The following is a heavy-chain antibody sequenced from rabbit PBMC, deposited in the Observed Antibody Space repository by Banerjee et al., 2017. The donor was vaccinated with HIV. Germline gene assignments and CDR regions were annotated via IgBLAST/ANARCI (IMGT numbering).Heavy chain of an antibody. D-gene: IGHD6-1*01. V-gene: IGHV1S43*01. CDR1: GFDFISNA. J-gene: IGHJ4*01. Sequence: QSLEESGGDLVKPGASLTLTCTASGFDFISNAMCWVRQAPGKGLELIACIYTSSGSTWFASWVNGRFTISRSTSLNTVDLKMTSLTAADTATYFCARNPSHYTYGGASYAYFLWGPGTLVTVS. CDR2: IYTSSGST. CDR3: ARNPSHYTYGGASYAYFL.